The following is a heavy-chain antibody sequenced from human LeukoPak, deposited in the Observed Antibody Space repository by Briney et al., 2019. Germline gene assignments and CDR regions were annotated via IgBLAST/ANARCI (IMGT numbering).Heavy chain of an antibody. Sequence: SETLSLTCAVYGGSFSGYYWSWIRQHPGKGLEWIGYIYYSGSTYYNPSLKSRVTISVDTSKNQFSLKLSPVTAADTAVYYCAREVVKTSGNFDYWGQGTLVTVSS. J-gene: IGHJ4*02. D-gene: IGHD3-22*01. CDR3: AREVVKTSGNFDY. V-gene: IGHV4-31*11. CDR2: IYYSGST. CDR1: GGSFSGYY.